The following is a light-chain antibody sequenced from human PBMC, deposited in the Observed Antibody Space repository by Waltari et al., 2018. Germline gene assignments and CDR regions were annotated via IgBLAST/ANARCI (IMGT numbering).Light chain of an antibody. CDR2: RGD. Sequence: QSLLTQPPSISGAPGQRVTISCSGGSSNIGGNSVNWYAQVPGTTPKLLMYRGDQRPAGVSDRFSGSKSGTSASLAITGLLSADEADYICATWDDSLNAWIFGGGTRLTVL. V-gene: IGLV1-44*01. CDR3: ATWDDSLNAWI. CDR1: SSNIGGNS. J-gene: IGLJ2*01.